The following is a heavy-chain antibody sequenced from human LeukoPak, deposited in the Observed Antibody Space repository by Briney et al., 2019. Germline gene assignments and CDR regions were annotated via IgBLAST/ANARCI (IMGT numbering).Heavy chain of an antibody. CDR3: ARVSEGGTFSDY. CDR2: ISNDERNE. Sequence: PGGSLRLSCAASGFTFSTYAMHWVRQAPGKGLEWVAVISNDERNEYYANSVKGRFTVSRDNSKNTLFLQMNSLRPEDTAVYFGARVSEGGTFSDYWGQGTLVTVSS. CDR1: GFTFSTYA. V-gene: IGHV3-30*04. J-gene: IGHJ4*02. D-gene: IGHD1-26*01.